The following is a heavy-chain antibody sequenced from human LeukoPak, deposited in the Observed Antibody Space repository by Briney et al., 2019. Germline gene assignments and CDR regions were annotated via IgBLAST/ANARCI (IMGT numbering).Heavy chain of an antibody. CDR1: GGSFSGYY. CDR2: INHSGST. D-gene: IGHD6-13*01. V-gene: IGHV4-34*01. Sequence: SETLSLTCAVYGGSFSGYYWSWIHQPPGKGLEWIGEINHSGSTDYNPSLKSRVTISVDTSKNQFSLKLSSVTAADTAVYYCARGRSKYSSSWSYYFDYWGQGTLVTVSS. J-gene: IGHJ4*02. CDR3: ARGRSKYSSSWSYYFDY.